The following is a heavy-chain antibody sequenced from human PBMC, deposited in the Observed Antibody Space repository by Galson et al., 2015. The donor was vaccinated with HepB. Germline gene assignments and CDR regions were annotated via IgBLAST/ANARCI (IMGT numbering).Heavy chain of an antibody. D-gene: IGHD3-16*01. CDR3: VRPADDGYAYRGLDY. J-gene: IGHJ4*02. V-gene: IGHV4-59*04. Sequence: TLSLTCTISDGSISNHYWTWIRQPPGKGLELIGYIYYSGSAYYNPSLKSRVTMSVDTSKNQFSLNLSSVTAADTAVYYCVRPADDGYAYRGLDYWGQGTLVTVSS. CDR2: IYYSGSA. CDR1: DGSISNHY.